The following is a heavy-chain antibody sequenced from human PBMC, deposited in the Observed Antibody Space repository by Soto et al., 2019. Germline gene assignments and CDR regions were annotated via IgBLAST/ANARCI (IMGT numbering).Heavy chain of an antibody. CDR3: ARDISSWPEYFDY. D-gene: IGHD2-2*01. CDR1: GFTFSSYS. V-gene: IGHV3-48*01. CDR2: ISSSSSTI. Sequence: PGGSLRLSCAASGFTFSSYSMNWVRQAPGKGLEWVSYISSSSSTIYYADSVKGRFTISRDNAKNSLYLQMNSLRAEGTAVYYCARDISSWPEYFDYWGQGTLVTVSS. J-gene: IGHJ4*02.